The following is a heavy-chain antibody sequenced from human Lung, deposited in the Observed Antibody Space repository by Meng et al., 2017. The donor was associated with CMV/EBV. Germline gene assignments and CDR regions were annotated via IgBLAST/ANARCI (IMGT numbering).Heavy chain of an antibody. D-gene: IGHD3-22*01. CDR2: ISGSGGST. CDR1: GFRFRNYA. J-gene: IGHJ5*02. CDR3: AKGSYYDDSAVYNWFHP. Sequence: GESXKISXAASGFRFRNYAMSWVRQAPGKGLEWVSGISGSGGSTFYVDSVKGRFTISRDNSKNTLFLQMNSLRAEDTAVYYCAKGSYYDDSAVYNWFHPWGQGXLVTVSS. V-gene: IGHV3-23*01.